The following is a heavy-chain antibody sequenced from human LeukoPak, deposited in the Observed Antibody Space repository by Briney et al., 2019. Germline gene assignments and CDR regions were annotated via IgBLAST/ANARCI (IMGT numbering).Heavy chain of an antibody. J-gene: IGHJ4*02. Sequence: SETLSLTCTVSGGSIRSSYWSWIRQPPGKGLEWIGYMYYSGSTKYNPSLKSRVTMSVDTSQNQFSLKLSSVTAADTAVYHCARVGVSGYGYYYFDYWGQGTLVTVSS. CDR2: MYYSGST. D-gene: IGHD5-12*01. V-gene: IGHV4-59*01. CDR1: GGSIRSSY. CDR3: ARVGVSGYGYYYFDY.